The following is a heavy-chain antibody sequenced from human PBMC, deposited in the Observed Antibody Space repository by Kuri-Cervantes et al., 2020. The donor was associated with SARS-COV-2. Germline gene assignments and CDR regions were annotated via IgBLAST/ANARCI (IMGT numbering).Heavy chain of an antibody. CDR2: INHSGST. CDR1: GGSFSGYY. CDR3: ARPGGFLDV. J-gene: IGHJ6*04. D-gene: IGHD4-23*01. Sequence: SQTLSLTCAVYGGSFSGYYWSWIRQPPGEGLEWIGEINHSGSTNYNPSLKSRVTISVDTSKNQFSLKLSSVTAADTAAYYCARPGGFLDVWGKGTTVTVSS. V-gene: IGHV4-34*01.